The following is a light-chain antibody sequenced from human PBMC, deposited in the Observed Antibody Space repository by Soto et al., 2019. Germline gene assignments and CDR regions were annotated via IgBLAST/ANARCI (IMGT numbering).Light chain of an antibody. V-gene: IGKV1-39*01. Sequence: DIQMTQSPSSLSASVGDRVTITCRASQTIGIYLNWYQQKPKTAPKLLIFAASILQRGVPSRFSGSGSGTDFTLTIITLQPEDVAIYYCQQSYSTPPYTFGQGTKMEIK. CDR2: AAS. CDR3: QQSYSTPPYT. CDR1: QTIGIY. J-gene: IGKJ2*01.